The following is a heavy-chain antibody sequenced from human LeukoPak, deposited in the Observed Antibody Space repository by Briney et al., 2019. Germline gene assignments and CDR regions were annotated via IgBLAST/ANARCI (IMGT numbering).Heavy chain of an antibody. CDR1: GFTFSSYW. V-gene: IGHV3-21*01. CDR3: ARDATIDRYYDFWSGQNWFDP. D-gene: IGHD3-3*01. CDR2: ISSSSSYI. Sequence: PGGSLRLSCAASGFTFSSYWMNWVRQAPGKGLEWVSSISSSSSYIYYADSVKGRFTISRDNAKSSLYLQMNSLRAEDTAAYYCARDATIDRYYDFWSGQNWFDPWGQGTLVTVSS. J-gene: IGHJ5*02.